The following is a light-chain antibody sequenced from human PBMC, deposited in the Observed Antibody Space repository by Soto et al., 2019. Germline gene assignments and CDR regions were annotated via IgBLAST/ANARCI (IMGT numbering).Light chain of an antibody. Sequence: QSALTQPASVSGSPGQSITISCTGTSSDVGHYNYVSWYQQHPGNAPKLVIYDVSIRASGVSDRFSGSKSGNTASLTISGLQAEDEADYDCCSYTTTTSRVFGTGTKVTVL. J-gene: IGLJ1*01. V-gene: IGLV2-14*03. CDR1: SSDVGHYNY. CDR3: CSYTTTTSRV. CDR2: DVS.